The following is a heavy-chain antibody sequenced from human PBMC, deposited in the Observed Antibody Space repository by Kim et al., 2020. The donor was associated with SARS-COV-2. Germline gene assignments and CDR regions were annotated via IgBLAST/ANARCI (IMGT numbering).Heavy chain of an antibody. CDR3: ARVGYCSSTSCSRRFYYYYYYGMDV. D-gene: IGHD2-2*03. Sequence: SETLSLTCTVSGGSISSSSYYWGWIRQPPGKGLEWIGSIYYSGSTYYNPSLKSRVTISVDTSKNQFSLKLSSVTAADTAVYYCARVGYCSSTSCSRRFYYYYYYGMDVWGQGTTVTVSS. CDR2: IYYSGST. V-gene: IGHV4-39*01. J-gene: IGHJ6*02. CDR1: GGSISSSSYY.